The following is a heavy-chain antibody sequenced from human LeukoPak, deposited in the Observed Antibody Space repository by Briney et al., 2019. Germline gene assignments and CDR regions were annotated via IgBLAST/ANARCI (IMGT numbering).Heavy chain of an antibody. Sequence: GGSLRLSCAASGFTFSSYSMNWVRQAPGKGLEWVSSISSSSSYTYYADSVKGRFSISRDNAKNSLFLQMNSLRAEDTAVYYCARDTYTSGWSPGDYWGQGTLVTVSS. D-gene: IGHD6-19*01. V-gene: IGHV3-21*01. J-gene: IGHJ4*02. CDR2: ISSSSSYT. CDR1: GFTFSSYS. CDR3: ARDTYTSGWSPGDY.